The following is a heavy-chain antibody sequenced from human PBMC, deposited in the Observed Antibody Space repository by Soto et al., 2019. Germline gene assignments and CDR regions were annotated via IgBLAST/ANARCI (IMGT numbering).Heavy chain of an antibody. Sequence: SETLSLTCTVSGGSISSYYWSWIRQPPGKGLEWIGYIYYSGSTNYNPSLKSRVTISVDTSKNQFSLKLSSVTAADTAVYYCARGEYQLLPDYWGQGTLVTVSS. V-gene: IGHV4-59*01. J-gene: IGHJ4*02. CDR2: IYYSGST. D-gene: IGHD2-2*01. CDR1: GGSISSYY. CDR3: ARGEYQLLPDY.